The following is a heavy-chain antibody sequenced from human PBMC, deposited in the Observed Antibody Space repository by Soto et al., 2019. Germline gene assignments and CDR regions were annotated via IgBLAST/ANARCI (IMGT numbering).Heavy chain of an antibody. CDR1: GFSFSTYS. D-gene: IGHD2-15*01. J-gene: IGHJ6*02. V-gene: IGHV3-21*02. CDR3: AGEEGYWGRMDV. CDR2: ISSGSSYI. Sequence: EVQLVESGGGLVKPGGSLRLSCAASGFSFSTYSMYWVRQAPGKGLEWVSSISSGSSYIYYAESVKGRFTISRDNTKNSLFLQMNSLRDEDTAIYYCAGEEGYWGRMDVWGQGTTVTVSS.